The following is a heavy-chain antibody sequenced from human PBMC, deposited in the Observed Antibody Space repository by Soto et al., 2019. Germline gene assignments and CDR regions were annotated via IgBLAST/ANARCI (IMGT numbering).Heavy chain of an antibody. Sequence: QVQLVQSGAEVKKPGASVKVSCKASGDTFTSYHINWVRQATGQGCEWMGWMNPNSGNMGFAQKFQGRVTMTRNTSITTAYMELSSLRSEDTAMYYCATVRGTGYTAMRFDSWGQGTLVTVSS. CDR2: MNPNSGNM. CDR3: ATVRGTGYTAMRFDS. CDR1: GDTFTSYH. D-gene: IGHD5-18*01. J-gene: IGHJ5*01. V-gene: IGHV1-8*01.